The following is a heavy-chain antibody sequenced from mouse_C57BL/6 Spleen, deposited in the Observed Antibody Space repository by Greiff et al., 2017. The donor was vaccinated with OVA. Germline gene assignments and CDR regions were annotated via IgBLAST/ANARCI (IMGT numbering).Heavy chain of an antibody. D-gene: IGHD1-2*01. V-gene: IGHV5-6*02. CDR2: ISSGGSYT. CDR1: GFTFSSYG. J-gene: IGHJ2*01. CDR3: ARHDHYAFDY. Sequence: DVMLVESGGDLVKPGGSLKLSCAASGFTFSSYGMSWVRQTPDKRLEWVATISSGGSYTYYPDSVKGRFTISRDNAKNTLYLQMSSLKSEDTAMYYCARHDHYAFDYWGQGTTLTVSS.